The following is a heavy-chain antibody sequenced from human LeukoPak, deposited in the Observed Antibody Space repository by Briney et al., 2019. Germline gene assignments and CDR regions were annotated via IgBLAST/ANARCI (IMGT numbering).Heavy chain of an antibody. Sequence: GESLKISCQGSGYSFTSYWVGWVRQMPGKGLEWMGIMYPGGSDTSYSPSFQGQVTISADKSISTAYLQWSSLKASDTAIYYCARRDGYNMGAFDIWGQGTMVTVSS. CDR2: MYPGGSDT. V-gene: IGHV5-51*01. D-gene: IGHD5-24*01. J-gene: IGHJ3*02. CDR1: GYSFTSYW. CDR3: ARRDGYNMGAFDI.